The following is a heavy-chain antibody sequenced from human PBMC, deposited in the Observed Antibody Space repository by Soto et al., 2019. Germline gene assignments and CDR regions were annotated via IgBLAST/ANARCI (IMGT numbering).Heavy chain of an antibody. J-gene: IGHJ5*02. CDR2: ISRSSSYT. V-gene: IGHV3-11*06. CDR1: GFTFSDYY. Sequence: GGSLRLSCAASGFTFSDYYMSWIRQAPGKGLEWVSHISRSSSYTNYADSVRGRFTISRDNAKNSVYLQMDSLRVEDTAVYYCAREGALKPFSSWGQGALVTVSS. CDR3: AREGALKPFSS.